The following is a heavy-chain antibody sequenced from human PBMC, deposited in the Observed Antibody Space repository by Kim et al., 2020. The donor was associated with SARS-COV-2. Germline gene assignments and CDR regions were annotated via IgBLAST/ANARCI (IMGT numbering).Heavy chain of an antibody. V-gene: IGHV3-30-3*01. CDR2: ISYDGSNK. Sequence: GGSLRLSCAASGFTFSSYAMHWVRQAPGKGLEWVAVISYDGSNKYYADSVKGRFTISRDNSKNTLYLQMNSLRAEDTAVYYGVRGGGNLPFDYWGQGTLVTVSS. CDR1: GFTFSSYA. D-gene: IGHD2-21*02. CDR3: VRGGGNLPFDY. J-gene: IGHJ4*02.